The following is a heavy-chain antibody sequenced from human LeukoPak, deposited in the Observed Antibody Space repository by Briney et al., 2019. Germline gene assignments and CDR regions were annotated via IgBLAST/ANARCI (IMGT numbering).Heavy chain of an antibody. CDR2: ISSSSSTI. D-gene: IGHD3-3*01. Sequence: GGSLRLSCAASGFTFSSYSMNWVRQAPGKGLEWVSYISSSSSTIYYADSVKGRFTISRDNSKNTLYLQMNSLRAEDTAVYYCAKAGGDFGVVIFTYYYMDVWGKGTTVTVSS. V-gene: IGHV3-48*01. CDR3: AKAGGDFGVVIFTYYYMDV. J-gene: IGHJ6*03. CDR1: GFTFSSYS.